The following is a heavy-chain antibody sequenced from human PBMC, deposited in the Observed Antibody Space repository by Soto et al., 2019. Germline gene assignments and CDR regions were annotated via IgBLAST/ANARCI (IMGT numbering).Heavy chain of an antibody. J-gene: IGHJ4*02. V-gene: IGHV2-5*01. Sequence: QITLKESGPTLVKPTQTLTLTCTFSGFSLSTSGVGVGWIRQPPGEALEWLALISSNDDKRHSPSLKSRLTTNKDTTKDQVVLTKTNTDPVDTDTYYCEHSRPRVLAAYSRYWGQGALVTVSS. CDR3: EHSRPRVLAAYSRY. CDR2: ISSNDDK. CDR1: GFSLSTSGVG. D-gene: IGHD2-15*01.